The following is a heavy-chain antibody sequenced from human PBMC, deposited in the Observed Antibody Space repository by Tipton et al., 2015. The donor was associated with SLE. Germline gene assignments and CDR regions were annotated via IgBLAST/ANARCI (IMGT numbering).Heavy chain of an antibody. Sequence: LRLSCTVSGGSISGSNYFWGWIRQPPGKGLEWIGAVYYTGSTYYNPSLKSRVTILVDTSQNQFSLKLSSVTAADTAVYYCARELLSPMTTVHWYFDLWGRGTLVTVSS. J-gene: IGHJ2*01. CDR1: GGSISGSNYF. D-gene: IGHD4-11*01. V-gene: IGHV4-39*07. CDR3: ARELLSPMTTVHWYFDL. CDR2: VYYTGST.